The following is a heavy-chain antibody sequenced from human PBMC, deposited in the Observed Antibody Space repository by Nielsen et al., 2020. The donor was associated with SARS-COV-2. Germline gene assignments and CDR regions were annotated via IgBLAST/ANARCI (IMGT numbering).Heavy chain of an antibody. CDR2: INHSGST. Sequence: SETLSLTCTVSGGSISSYYWSWIRQPPGKGLEWIGEINHSGSTNYNPSLKSRVTISVDKSKNQFSLKLSSVTAADTAVYYCANINPDTYYFDYWGQGTLVTVSS. J-gene: IGHJ4*02. CDR1: GGSISSYY. V-gene: IGHV4-34*01. CDR3: ANINPDTYYFDY.